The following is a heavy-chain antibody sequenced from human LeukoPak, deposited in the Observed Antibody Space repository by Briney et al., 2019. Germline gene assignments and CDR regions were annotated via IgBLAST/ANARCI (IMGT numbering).Heavy chain of an antibody. CDR1: GGSISSSSHY. V-gene: IGHV4-39*01. J-gene: IGHJ4*02. D-gene: IGHD2-15*01. CDR3: ARLGYCSGGSCYYFDY. Sequence: PSETLSLTCTVSGGSISSSSHYWGWIRQPPGKGLEWIGSIYYSGSTYYNPSLKSRVTISVDTSKNQFSLKLSSVTAADTAVYYCARLGYCSGGSCYYFDYWGQGTLVTVSS. CDR2: IYYSGST.